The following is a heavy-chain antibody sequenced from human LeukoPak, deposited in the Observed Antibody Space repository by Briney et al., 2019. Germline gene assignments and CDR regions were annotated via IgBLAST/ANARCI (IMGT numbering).Heavy chain of an antibody. CDR2: ISYDGSNK. J-gene: IGHJ5*02. D-gene: IGHD3-3*01. V-gene: IGHV3-30*18. CDR1: GFTFSNYG. Sequence: GGSLRLSCAASGFTFSNYGMHWVRQAPGKGLEWVAVISYDGSNKFYADSVKGRFTISRDNSKNTLYLQMNSLRAEDTAVYYCAKGSGIFGVVKDFDPWGQGTLVTVSS. CDR3: AKGSGIFGVVKDFDP.